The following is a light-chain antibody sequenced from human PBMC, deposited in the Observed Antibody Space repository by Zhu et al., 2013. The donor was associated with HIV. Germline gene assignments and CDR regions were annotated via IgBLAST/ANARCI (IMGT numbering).Light chain of an antibody. CDR2: GAS. V-gene: IGKV3-20*01. Sequence: EIVLTQSPGTLSLSPGEKVTLSCRASQSVRNNYLAWYQQKPGRAPRLVIYGASSRVTGIPDRFSGRGSGTDFTLTISRLEAEDSAVYYCQQYSYWPITFGQGTRLEIK. CDR1: QSVRNNY. J-gene: IGKJ5*01. CDR3: QQYSYWPIT.